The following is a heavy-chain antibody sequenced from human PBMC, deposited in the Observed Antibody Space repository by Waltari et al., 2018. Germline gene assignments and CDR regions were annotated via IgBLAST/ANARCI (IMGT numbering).Heavy chain of an antibody. CDR2: IIPIFGTA. Sequence: QVQLVQSGAEVKTPGSSVKVSCKASGGTFSSYAISWVRQAPGQGLEWMGGIIPIFGTANYAQKFQGRVTITADESTSTAYMELSSLRSEDTAVYYCARTPLTNQGGWGYGMDVWGQGTTVTVSS. V-gene: IGHV1-69*13. J-gene: IGHJ6*02. D-gene: IGHD3-9*01. CDR3: ARTPLTNQGGWGYGMDV. CDR1: GGTFSSYA.